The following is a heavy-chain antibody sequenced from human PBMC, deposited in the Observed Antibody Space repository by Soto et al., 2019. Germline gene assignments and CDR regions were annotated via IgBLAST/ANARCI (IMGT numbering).Heavy chain of an antibody. CDR1: GDTFNFYT. J-gene: IGHJ4*02. Sequence: QVQLVQSGAEVKKPGSPVRVSCTASGDTFNFYTISWVRQVPGQGPEWMGKIIPMLGMSNYAQKFQGRVTIMADKSPSTVYMNRSGLTSEDTAVYYCATNYGSESTHFDYWGQGTLVTVSS. CDR3: ATNYGSESTHFDY. D-gene: IGHD3-10*01. V-gene: IGHV1-69*02. CDR2: IIPMLGMS.